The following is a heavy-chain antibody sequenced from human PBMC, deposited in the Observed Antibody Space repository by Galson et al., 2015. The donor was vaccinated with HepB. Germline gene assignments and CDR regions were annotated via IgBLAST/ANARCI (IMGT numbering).Heavy chain of an antibody. CDR2: ISAYNGNT. V-gene: IGHV1-18*04. D-gene: IGHD3-22*01. CDR3: ARDQVVEPYYYDSSGYYGFDY. J-gene: IGHJ4*02. CDR1: GYTFTSYG. Sequence: SVKVSCKASGYTFTSYGISWVRQAPGQGLEWMGWISAYNGNTNYAQKLQGRVTMTTDTSTSTAYMELRSLRSDDTAVYYCARDQVVEPYYYDSSGYYGFDYWGQGTLVTVSS.